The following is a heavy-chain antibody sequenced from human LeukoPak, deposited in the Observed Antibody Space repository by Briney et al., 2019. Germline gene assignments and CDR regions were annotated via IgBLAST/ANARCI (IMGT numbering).Heavy chain of an antibody. D-gene: IGHD3-22*01. J-gene: IGHJ5*02. Sequence: GASVKVSCKASGGTFSNYGISWVRQAPGQGLEWMGGIIPIFGTANYAQKFQGRVTLTADKSTSTAYMELRSLRSDDTAVYYCARDFGITMIVGGFDPWGQGTLVTVSS. V-gene: IGHV1-69*06. CDR1: GGTFSNYG. CDR3: ARDFGITMIVGGFDP. CDR2: IIPIFGTA.